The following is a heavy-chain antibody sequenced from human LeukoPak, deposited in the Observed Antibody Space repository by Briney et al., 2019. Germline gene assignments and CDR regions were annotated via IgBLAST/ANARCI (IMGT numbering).Heavy chain of an antibody. CDR1: GFTFSSYW. CDR2: INPAGSTA. CDR3: ARALKSWAPHAFDI. V-gene: IGHV3-74*01. D-gene: IGHD6-13*01. Sequence: GGSLRLSCAASGFTFSSYWMHWVRQAPGKGLVWVSHINPAGSTAFYADSVKGRFTISRGNSKNTLYLQMNSLRAEDTAVYYCARALKSWAPHAFDIWGQGTMVTVSS. J-gene: IGHJ3*02.